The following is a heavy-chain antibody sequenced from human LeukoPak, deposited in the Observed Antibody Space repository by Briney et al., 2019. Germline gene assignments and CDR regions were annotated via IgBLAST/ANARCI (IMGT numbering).Heavy chain of an antibody. CDR2: IYSGGST. Sequence: GGSQSLFCAASGFTVSSNYMSWVRQAPGKGLEWVSVIYSGGSTYYADSVKGRFTISIDNSKNTLYLQMNSLRAEDTAVYYCAREGDYGDYEGYYGMDVWGHGTTVTVSS. CDR1: GFTVSSNY. D-gene: IGHD4-17*01. CDR3: AREGDYGDYEGYYGMDV. V-gene: IGHV3-66*01. J-gene: IGHJ6*02.